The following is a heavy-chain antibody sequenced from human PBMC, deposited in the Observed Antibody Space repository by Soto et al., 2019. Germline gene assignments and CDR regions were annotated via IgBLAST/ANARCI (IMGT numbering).Heavy chain of an antibody. V-gene: IGHV3-66*01. J-gene: IGHJ6*02. Sequence: GGSLRLSCAASGFNVSISYMSWVRQVPGKGLEWVSIIYSDGYTYYAASVKGRFTISRDNFKNTLYLQMSSLRAEDTAVYYCARELYCGGDCHIYYYYYGMDVWGQGTTVTVSS. CDR3: ARELYCGGDCHIYYYYYGMDV. CDR1: GFNVSISY. D-gene: IGHD2-21*02. CDR2: IYSDGYT.